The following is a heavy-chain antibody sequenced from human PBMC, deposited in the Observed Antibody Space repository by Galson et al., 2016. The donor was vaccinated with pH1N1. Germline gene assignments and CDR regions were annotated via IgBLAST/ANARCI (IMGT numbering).Heavy chain of an antibody. D-gene: IGHD5-18*01. CDR3: ARDVRITLWLPDF. V-gene: IGHV1-18*01. CDR2: MSAYNGNT. Sequence: SVKVSCKASGYTFTNYGITWVRQAPGQGLERMAWMSAYNGNTNYAQKFQGRVTMATDTSTNKAYMELRNLTSDDTAMYYCARDVRITLWLPDFWGQGTLVTVSS. J-gene: IGHJ4*02. CDR1: GYTFTNYG.